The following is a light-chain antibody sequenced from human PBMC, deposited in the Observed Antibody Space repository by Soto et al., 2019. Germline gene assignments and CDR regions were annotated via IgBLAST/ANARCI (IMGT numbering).Light chain of an antibody. CDR2: DVT. CDR1: SSDVGGYNF. CDR3: CSYAATYSWV. J-gene: IGLJ3*02. Sequence: QSALTQPRSVSGSPGQSVTISCTGTSSDVGGYNFVSWYQQHPGKAPKVMIYDVTKRPSGVPDRFSGSKSGNTASLTISGLQAEDEADYYCCSYAATYSWVFGGGTQLTVL. V-gene: IGLV2-11*01.